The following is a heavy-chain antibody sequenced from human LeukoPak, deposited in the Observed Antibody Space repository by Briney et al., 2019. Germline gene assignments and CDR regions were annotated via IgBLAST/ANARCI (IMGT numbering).Heavy chain of an antibody. J-gene: IGHJ4*02. CDR1: GFTFSSYA. CDR2: ISGSGGNT. V-gene: IGHV3-23*01. CDR3: AKLPVAGLYFDY. D-gene: IGHD6-19*01. Sequence: GGSLRLSCAASGFTFSSYAMSWVRQAPGKGLEWVSAISGSGGNTYYADSVKGRFTISRDNSKNTLYLQMNSLRAEDTAVYYCAKLPVAGLYFDYWGQGTLVTVTS.